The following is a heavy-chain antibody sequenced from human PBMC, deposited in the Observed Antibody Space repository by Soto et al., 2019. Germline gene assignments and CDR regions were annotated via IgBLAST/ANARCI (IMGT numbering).Heavy chain of an antibody. CDR1: GDSISSHY. CDR2: IYYSGIT. V-gene: IGHV4-59*11. D-gene: IGHD4-17*01. Sequence: SETLSLTCTVSGDSISSHYWSWIRQAPGKGLEWVGYIYYSGITDYNPSLKSRVTISVDTSKNQVSLRLTSVTAADTAVYYCARGHYGHDYWGQGTLVTVSS. CDR3: ARGHYGHDY. J-gene: IGHJ4*02.